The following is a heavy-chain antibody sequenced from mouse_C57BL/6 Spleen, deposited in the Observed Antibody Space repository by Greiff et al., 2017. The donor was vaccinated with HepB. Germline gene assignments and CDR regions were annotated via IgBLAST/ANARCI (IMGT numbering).Heavy chain of an antibody. V-gene: IGHV1-12*01. CDR3: ARWDDGYYAGAMDY. J-gene: IGHJ4*01. D-gene: IGHD2-3*01. Sequence: QVTLKVCGAELVRPGASVKMSCKASGYTFTSYNMHWVKQTPRQGLEWIGAIYPGNGDTSYNQKFKGKATLTVDKSSSTAYMQLSSLTSEDSAVYFCARWDDGYYAGAMDYWGQGTSVTVSS. CDR2: IYPGNGDT. CDR1: GYTFTSYN.